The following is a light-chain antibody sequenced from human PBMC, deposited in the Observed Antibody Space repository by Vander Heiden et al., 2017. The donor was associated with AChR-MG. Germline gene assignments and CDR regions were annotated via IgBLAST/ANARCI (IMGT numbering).Light chain of an antibody. J-gene: IGKJ4*01. CDR3: QQYGSSPVT. Sequence: EIVLTPSPGTVSLSPGERATLFCRASQSVRSSYLAWYQQKPGQAPRLLIDGATSRATGIPDRFSGSGSGTDFTLTISRLEPEDFAVYYCQQYGSSPVTFGGGTRVEVK. V-gene: IGKV3-20*01. CDR2: GAT. CDR1: QSVRSSY.